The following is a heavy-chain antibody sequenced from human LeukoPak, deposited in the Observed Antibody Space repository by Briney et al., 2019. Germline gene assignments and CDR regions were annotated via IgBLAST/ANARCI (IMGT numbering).Heavy chain of an antibody. V-gene: IGHV4-38-2*02. CDR3: TRGISINWYFDL. CDR1: GFTLSNADY. CDR2: IFHSGNT. Sequence: PSETLSLTCSVSGFTLSNADYWAWIRQPPGKGLEWIGSIFHSGNTHYNPSLQTRVTISLDASRNQFSLNLDSVIAADTAVYFCTRGISINWYFDLWGRGTLVTVSS. D-gene: IGHD3-3*02. J-gene: IGHJ2*01.